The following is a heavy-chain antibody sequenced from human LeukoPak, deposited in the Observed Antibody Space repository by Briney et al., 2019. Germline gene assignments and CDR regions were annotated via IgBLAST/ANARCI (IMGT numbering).Heavy chain of an antibody. J-gene: IGHJ4*02. CDR3: ARAVSGYDFFDY. D-gene: IGHD5-12*01. CDR2: INPNSGGT. V-gene: IGHV1-2*06. CDR1: GYTFTGYY. Sequence: ASVKVSCKASGYTFTGYYMHWVRQAPGQGLEWMGRINPNSGGTKYAQKFQGRVTMTRDTSISTAYMELSRLRSDDTAVYYCARAVSGYDFFDYWGQGTLVTVSS.